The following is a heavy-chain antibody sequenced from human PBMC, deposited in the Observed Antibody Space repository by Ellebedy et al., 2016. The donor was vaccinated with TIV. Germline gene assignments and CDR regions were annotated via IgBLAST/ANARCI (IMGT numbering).Heavy chain of an antibody. D-gene: IGHD2-15*01. CDR3: ARDWYCSSGSCHDVFDI. V-gene: IGHV1-18*01. J-gene: IGHJ3*02. CDR2: IRTDDGDT. CDR1: GYSFTSYG. Sequence: AASVQVSCKASGYSFTSYGISWARQAPGQGLEWTGWIRTDDGDTNYAQKFKERVTLTTDTSMNTAYMEVRSLRSDDTAVYYCARDWYCSSGSCHDVFDIWGQGTMVTVSS.